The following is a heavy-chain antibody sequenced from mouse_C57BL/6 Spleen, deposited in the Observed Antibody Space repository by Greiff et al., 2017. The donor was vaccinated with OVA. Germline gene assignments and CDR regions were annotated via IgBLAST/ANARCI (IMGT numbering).Heavy chain of an antibody. CDR2: INPNNSGT. Sequence: EVQLQQSGPELVKPGASVKISCKASGYTFTDYYMNWVKQSHGKSLEWIGDINPNNSGTSYNQKFKGKATLTVDKSSSTAYMELRSLTSEDSAVYYCARGTGPFAYWGQGTLVTVSA. V-gene: IGHV1-26*01. CDR3: ARGTGPFAY. D-gene: IGHD4-1*01. CDR1: GYTFTDYY. J-gene: IGHJ3*01.